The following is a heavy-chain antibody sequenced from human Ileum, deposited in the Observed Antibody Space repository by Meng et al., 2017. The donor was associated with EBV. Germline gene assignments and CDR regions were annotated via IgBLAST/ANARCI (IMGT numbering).Heavy chain of an antibody. V-gene: IGHV4-39*07. CDR1: GDSISNSDYY. J-gene: IGHJ4*02. CDR2: IYRSGST. Sequence: RPLQGAGPGLVNRSAPLSLTCTVSGDSISNSDYYWDWIRPSPGKGLEWIASIYRSGSTYYDPSLKSRVTISLDTSKNQFSLKLSSVTAADTAVYYCARDPAYPRGLFDSWGQGTLVTVSS. D-gene: IGHD3-10*01. CDR3: ARDPAYPRGLFDS.